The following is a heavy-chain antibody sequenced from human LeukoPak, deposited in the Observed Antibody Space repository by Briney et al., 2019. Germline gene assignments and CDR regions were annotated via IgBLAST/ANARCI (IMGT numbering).Heavy chain of an antibody. CDR2: INAANGHT. CDR1: GYTFTNYA. Sequence: ASVKVSCKASGYTFTNYAIHWVRQAPGQRFEWMGWINAANGHTKYSQEFQDRITITRDTSATTAYMELSNLRSEDMALYYCARGRGPPNSNRDFYYYYYMDVWGTGTTVTVSS. J-gene: IGHJ6*03. V-gene: IGHV1-3*03. CDR3: ARGRGPPNSNRDFYYYYYMDV. D-gene: IGHD6-13*01.